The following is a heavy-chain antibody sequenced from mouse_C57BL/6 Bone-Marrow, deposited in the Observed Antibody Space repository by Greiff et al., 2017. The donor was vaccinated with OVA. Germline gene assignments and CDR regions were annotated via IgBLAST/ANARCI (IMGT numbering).Heavy chain of an antibody. CDR1: GYTFTSYG. Sequence: QVQLQQSGAELARPGASVKLSCKASGYTFTSYGISWVKQRTGQGLEWIGEIYPRSGNTYYNEKFKGKATLTADKSSSTAYMELRSLTSEDSAVYYCTTVVAHWYFDVWGTGTTVTVSS. CDR3: TTVVAHWYFDV. CDR2: IYPRSGNT. J-gene: IGHJ1*03. D-gene: IGHD1-1*01. V-gene: IGHV1-81*01.